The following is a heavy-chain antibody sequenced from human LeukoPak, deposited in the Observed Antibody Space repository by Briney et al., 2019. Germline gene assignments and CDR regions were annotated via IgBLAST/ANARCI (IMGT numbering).Heavy chain of an antibody. D-gene: IGHD1-26*01. CDR3: ASSRRGASAYYYYGMDV. J-gene: IGHJ6*02. CDR2: INHSGST. Sequence: SETLSLTCAVYGGSFSGYYWSWIRQPPGKGLEWIGEINHSGSTNYNPSLKSRVTISVDTSKNQFSLKLSSVTAVDTAVYYCASSRRGASAYYYYGMDVWGQGTTVTVSS. CDR1: GGSFSGYY. V-gene: IGHV4-34*01.